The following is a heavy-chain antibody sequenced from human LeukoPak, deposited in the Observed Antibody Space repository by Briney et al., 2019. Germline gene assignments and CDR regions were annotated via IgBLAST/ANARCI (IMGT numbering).Heavy chain of an antibody. J-gene: IGHJ6*02. Sequence: GGSLRLSCAASGFTVSSNDINWVRQAPGKGLEWVSVIYSGGRTYYADYVKGRFTISRDNSKNTLYLQMNSLRAEDTAVYYCARDPVGAIGYGMDVWGQGTTVTVSS. CDR3: ARDPVGAIGYGMDV. CDR1: GFTVSSND. V-gene: IGHV3-53*01. CDR2: IYSGGRT. D-gene: IGHD1-26*01.